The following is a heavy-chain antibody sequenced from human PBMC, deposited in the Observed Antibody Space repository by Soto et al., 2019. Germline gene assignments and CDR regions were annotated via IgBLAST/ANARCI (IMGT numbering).Heavy chain of an antibody. J-gene: IGHJ6*02. V-gene: IGHV5-10-1*01. D-gene: IGHD2-2*01. CDR1: GYSFTSYW. CDR2: IDPSDSYT. CDR3: ARHIVVVPAAPYYGMDV. Sequence: GESLKISCKGSGYSFTSYWISWVRQMPGKGLEWMGRIDPSDSYTNYSPSFQGHVTISADKSISTAYLQWSSLKASDTAMYYCARHIVVVPAAPYYGMDVWGQGTTVTVSS.